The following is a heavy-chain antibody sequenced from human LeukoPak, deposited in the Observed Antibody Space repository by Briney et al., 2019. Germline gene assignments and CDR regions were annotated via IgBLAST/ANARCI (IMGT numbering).Heavy chain of an antibody. Sequence: PGGSLRLSCAASGFTFSSYSMNWVRQAPGKGLEWVSSISSSSSYIYYADSVKGRFTISRDNSKNTLYLQMNSLRAEDTAVYYCARGDIVVVTAIDGAFDIWGQGTMVTVSS. J-gene: IGHJ3*02. CDR1: GFTFSSYS. D-gene: IGHD2-21*02. V-gene: IGHV3-21*04. CDR2: ISSSSSYI. CDR3: ARGDIVVVTAIDGAFDI.